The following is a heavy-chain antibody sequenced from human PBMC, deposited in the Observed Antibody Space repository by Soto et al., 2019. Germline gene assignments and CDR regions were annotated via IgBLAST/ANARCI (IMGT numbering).Heavy chain of an antibody. D-gene: IGHD2-2*01. V-gene: IGHV1-69*13. CDR1: GGTFSSYA. CDR2: IIPIFGTA. Sequence: GASVKVSCKASGGTFSSYAISWVRQAPGQGLEWMGGIIPIFGTANYAQKFQGRVTITADESTSTAYMELSSLRSEDTAVYYCARRYCSSTSCYHDAFDIWGQGTMVTVSS. J-gene: IGHJ3*02. CDR3: ARRYCSSTSCYHDAFDI.